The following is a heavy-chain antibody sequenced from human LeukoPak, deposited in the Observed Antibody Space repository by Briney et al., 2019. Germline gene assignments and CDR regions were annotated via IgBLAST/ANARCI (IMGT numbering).Heavy chain of an antibody. CDR2: IYSGGST. CDR1: GFTVSSNY. D-gene: IGHD6-13*01. Sequence: GGSLRLSCAASGFTVSSNYMSWVRQAPGKGLEWVSVIYSGGSTYYADSVKGRFTISRDNSKNTLYLQMNSLRAEDTAVYYCARVWPGSSWNYYYYYYMDVWGKGTTVTISS. J-gene: IGHJ6*03. V-gene: IGHV3-53*01. CDR3: ARVWPGSSWNYYYYYYMDV.